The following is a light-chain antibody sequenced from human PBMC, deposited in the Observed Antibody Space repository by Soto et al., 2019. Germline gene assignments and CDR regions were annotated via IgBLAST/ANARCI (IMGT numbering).Light chain of an antibody. J-gene: IGKJ4*01. CDR2: GAY. Sequence: EIVMAQSPATLSLSPGERATTPPTPSHRVSSYLAWYEQKPGQAPRLLIYGAYTRSTGIPARFSGSGSGTEFTLSISSLQSEDFAVYYCEQYNNWPLTFGAGTKVDIK. V-gene: IGKV3-15*01. CDR1: HRVSSY. CDR3: EQYNNWPLT.